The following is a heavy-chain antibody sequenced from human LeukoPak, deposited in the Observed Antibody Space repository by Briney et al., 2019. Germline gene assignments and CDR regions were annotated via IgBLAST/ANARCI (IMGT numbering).Heavy chain of an antibody. J-gene: IGHJ6*03. CDR2: IFYSGST. CDR3: ARAERVPLPVVPAARDYYYMDV. D-gene: IGHD2-2*01. CDR1: GGSISTSSYY. V-gene: IGHV4-39*07. Sequence: PSETLSLTCTVSGGSISTSSYYWGWVRQPPGKGLEWIGNIFYSGSTYYSPSLKSRVTISLDTSRNQFSLKLNSVTAADTAVYYCARAERVPLPVVPAARDYYYMDVWGKGTTVTISS.